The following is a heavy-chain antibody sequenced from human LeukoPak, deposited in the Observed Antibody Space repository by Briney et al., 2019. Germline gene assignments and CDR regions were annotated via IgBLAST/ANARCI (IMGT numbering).Heavy chain of an antibody. CDR2: ISGSGGST. V-gene: IGHV3-23*01. Sequence: PGGSLRLSCAASGFTFSTYGMTWVRQAPGKGLEWVSSISGSGGSTYYADSVKGRVTVSRDNSKSTLFLQMNSLRAEDTAVYYCARDSVDFASGYYGMDVWGHGTTVTVSS. D-gene: IGHD2-21*02. J-gene: IGHJ6*02. CDR3: ARDSVDFASGYYGMDV. CDR1: GFTFSTYG.